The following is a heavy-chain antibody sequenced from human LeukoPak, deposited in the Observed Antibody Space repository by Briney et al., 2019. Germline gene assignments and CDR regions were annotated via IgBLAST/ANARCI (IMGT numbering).Heavy chain of an antibody. CDR3: ARGTKGFGRIYLDS. CDR2: IYTSGST. CDR1: GGSISSYY. D-gene: IGHD2/OR15-2a*01. J-gene: IGHJ4*02. Sequence: SETLSLTCTVSGGSISSYYWSWIRQPAGKGLEWIGRIYTSGSTNYNPSLKSRVTMSVDTSKNQFSLKLNSVTAADTAVYFCARGTKGFGRIYLDSWGQGTLVTVSS. V-gene: IGHV4-4*07.